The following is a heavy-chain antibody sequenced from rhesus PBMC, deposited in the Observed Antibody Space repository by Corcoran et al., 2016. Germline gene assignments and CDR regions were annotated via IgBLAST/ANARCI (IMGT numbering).Heavy chain of an antibody. CDR3: AGSTGVIITYDY. V-gene: IGHV4-106*01. CDR1: GGSISDDYY. D-gene: IGHD3-34*01. CDR2: IYGSGGST. Sequence: QVQLQESGPGLVKPSETLSITCAVSGGSISDDYYWSWIRQPPGKGLEWIGYIYGSGGSTNYNPSLKNRVTISIATSKNQFSLKLSSVTAADTAVYYCAGSTGVIITYDYWGQGVLVTVSS. J-gene: IGHJ4*01.